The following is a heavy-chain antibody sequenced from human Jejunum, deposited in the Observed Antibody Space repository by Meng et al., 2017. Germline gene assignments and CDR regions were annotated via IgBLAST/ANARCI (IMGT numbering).Heavy chain of an antibody. D-gene: IGHD3-16*01. V-gene: IGHV3-7*01. CDR3: LGGAEY. Sequence: GGSLRLSCAASGFPFGSHWMNWVRQAPGKGLEWVANMNPDGSVKRYVDSVKGRFTISRENAKNSLYLQMNSLGVEDKAGYYCLGGAEYWGQGTLVTVSS. J-gene: IGHJ4*02. CDR2: MNPDGSVK. CDR1: GFPFGSHW.